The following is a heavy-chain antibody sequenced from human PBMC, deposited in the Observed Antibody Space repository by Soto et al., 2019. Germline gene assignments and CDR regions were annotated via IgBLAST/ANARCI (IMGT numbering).Heavy chain of an antibody. V-gene: IGHV4-39*01. CDR3: ARLDYSGYDTDY. CDR1: GGSISSSSYY. D-gene: IGHD5-12*01. J-gene: IGHJ4*02. CDR2: IYYSGST. Sequence: QMQLQESGPGLVKPSETLSLTCTVSGGSISSSSYYWGWIRQPPGKGLEGIGSIYYSGSTYYNPSLKSRVTISVDTSKNQFSLKLSSVTAADTAVYYCARLDYSGYDTDYWGQGTLVTVSS.